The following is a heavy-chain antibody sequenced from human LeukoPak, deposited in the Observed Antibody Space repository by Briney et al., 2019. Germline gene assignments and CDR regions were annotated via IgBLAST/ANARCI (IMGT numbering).Heavy chain of an antibody. J-gene: IGHJ5*02. V-gene: IGHV3-30-3*01. CDR1: GFAFSSYS. CDR2: ISYDGSTR. Sequence: GGSLRLSCAASGFAFSSYSMHWVRQFPGKGLQWVAVISYDGSTRYYTDSVTGRFTISRDNSKNSLYLQMNSLRAEDTAVYYCARGGYYDILTGYSPWGQGTLVTVSS. CDR3: ARGGYYDILTGYSP. D-gene: IGHD3-9*01.